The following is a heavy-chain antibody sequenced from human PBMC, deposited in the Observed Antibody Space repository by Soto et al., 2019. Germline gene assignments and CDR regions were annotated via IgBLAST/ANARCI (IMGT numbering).Heavy chain of an antibody. CDR1: GFTFSDYA. CDR3: ETLYLTGCAGLRSIPDY. D-gene: IGHD3-9*01. J-gene: IGHJ4*01. CDR2: ISGSGDST. V-gene: IGHV3-23*01. Sequence: EVQLLESGGGLVQPGGSLRLSCAASGFTFSDYAMSWVRQAPGKGLEWVSAISGSGDSTYYADSVKGRFTISRETSKKARYLQMTVLRVDDKALYYCETLYLTGCAGLRSIPDYLGQGTLVTVSS.